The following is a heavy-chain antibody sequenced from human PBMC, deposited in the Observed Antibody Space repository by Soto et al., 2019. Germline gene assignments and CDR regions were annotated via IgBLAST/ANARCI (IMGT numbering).Heavy chain of an antibody. D-gene: IGHD6-13*01. CDR2: IYYSGST. J-gene: IGHJ5*02. V-gene: IGHV4-30-4*01. CDR1: CGSISSGDYY. CDR3: ARDYSSSSSNWFDP. Sequence: SETLSLTCTVSCGSISSGDYYWSWIRQPPGKGLEWIGYIYYSGSTYYNPSLKSRVTISVDTSKNQFSLKLSSVTAADTAVYYCARDYSSSSSNWFDPWGQGTLVTVSS.